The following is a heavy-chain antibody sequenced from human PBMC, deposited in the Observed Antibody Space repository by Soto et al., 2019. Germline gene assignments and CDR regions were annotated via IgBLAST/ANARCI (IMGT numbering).Heavy chain of an antibody. D-gene: IGHD6-6*01. V-gene: IGHV4-61*01. CDR3: ARTALVAARPLDP. CDR1: GGSVSSGSYY. Sequence: SETLSLTCTVSGGSVSSGSYYCSCIRQPPGKGLEWIGYIYYSGSTNYNPSLKSRVTISVDTSKNQFSLKLSSVTAADTAVYYCARTALVAARPLDPWGQGTLVTVSS. J-gene: IGHJ5*02. CDR2: IYYSGST.